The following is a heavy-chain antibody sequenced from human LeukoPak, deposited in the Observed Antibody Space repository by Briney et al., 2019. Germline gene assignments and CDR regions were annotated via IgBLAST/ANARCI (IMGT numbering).Heavy chain of an antibody. D-gene: IGHD6-6*01. V-gene: IGHV1-69*04. Sequence: SVKVSCMASGGTFSSYAISSVRQAPGQGLEWMGRIIPILGIANYAQKFQGRVTITADKSTSTAYMELSSLRSEDTAVYYCAIRGAACHNAVDIWGQGTMVTVSS. J-gene: IGHJ3*02. CDR2: IIPILGIA. CDR3: AIRGAACHNAVDI. CDR1: GGTFSSYA.